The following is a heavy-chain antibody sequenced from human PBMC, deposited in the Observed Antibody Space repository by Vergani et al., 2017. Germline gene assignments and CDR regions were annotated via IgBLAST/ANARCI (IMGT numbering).Heavy chain of an antibody. Sequence: QVQLQESGPRLVRPSQTLSLTCTVSGGSINTGAYYWSWVRQRPGMGLDWIGYIYYSGTTYYNPSLESRLTISLDTSENHLSLKLTAVTAADTAVYYCARQKDYYMDVWGKGTTVTVSS. V-gene: IGHV4-31*03. CDR3: ARQKDYYMDV. CDR2: IYYSGTT. CDR1: GGSINTGAYY. J-gene: IGHJ6*03.